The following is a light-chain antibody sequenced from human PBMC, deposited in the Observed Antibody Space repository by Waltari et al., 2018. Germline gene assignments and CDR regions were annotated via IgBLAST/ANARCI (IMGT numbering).Light chain of an antibody. Sequence: IVLTQSPGTLSLSPGERAPLSCTASQSVSSSLDWYQQKPGQAPKLLIYGSSTTTYGTPDRFAGRGSRRDFILTMSSQEPDGFAIYCCQHYVHLPASFGQGTKVEIK. CDR2: GSS. CDR1: QSVSSS. V-gene: IGKV3-20*01. J-gene: IGKJ1*01. CDR3: QHYVHLPAS.